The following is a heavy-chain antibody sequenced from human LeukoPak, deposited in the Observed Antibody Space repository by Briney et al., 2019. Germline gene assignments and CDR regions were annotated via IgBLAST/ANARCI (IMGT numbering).Heavy chain of an antibody. V-gene: IGHV4-4*07. J-gene: IGHJ6*02. CDR3: ARATQSIAVAGTPVVPVYYYGMDV. CDR2: IYTSGST. CDR1: GGSISSYY. D-gene: IGHD6-19*01. Sequence: SETLSLTCTASGGSISSYYWSWIRQPAGKGLEWIGRIYTSGSTNYNPSLKSRVTMSVDTSKNQFSLKLSSVTAADTAVYYCARATQSIAVAGTPVVPVYYYGMDVWGQGTTVTVSS.